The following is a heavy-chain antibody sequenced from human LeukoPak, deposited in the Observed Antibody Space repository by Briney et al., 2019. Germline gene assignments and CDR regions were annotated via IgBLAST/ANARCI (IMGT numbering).Heavy chain of an antibody. V-gene: IGHV3-74*01. J-gene: IGHJ6*03. CDR3: ASSTIFGVVQHYHMDV. Sequence: GGSLRLSCAASGFTFSSYWMHWVRQAPGKGLVWVSRINTDGSSTSYADSVKGRFTISRDNAKNTLYLQMNSLRAEDTAVYYCASSTIFGVVQHYHMDVWGKGTTVTVSS. D-gene: IGHD3-3*01. CDR1: GFTFSSYW. CDR2: INTDGSST.